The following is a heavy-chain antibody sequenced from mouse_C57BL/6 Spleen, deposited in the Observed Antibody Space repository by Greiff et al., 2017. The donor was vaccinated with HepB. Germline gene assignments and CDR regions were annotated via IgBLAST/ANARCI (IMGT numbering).Heavy chain of an antibody. CDR1: GYSFTGYF. J-gene: IGHJ4*01. Sequence: VQLKESGPELVKPGDSVMISCKASGYSFTGYFMNWVMQSHGKSLEWIGRINPYNGDTFYNQKFKGKATLTVDKSSSTAHMELRSLTSEDSAVYYCARSYDYPYYAMDYWGQGTSVTVSS. D-gene: IGHD2-4*01. V-gene: IGHV1-20*01. CDR2: INPYNGDT. CDR3: ARSYDYPYYAMDY.